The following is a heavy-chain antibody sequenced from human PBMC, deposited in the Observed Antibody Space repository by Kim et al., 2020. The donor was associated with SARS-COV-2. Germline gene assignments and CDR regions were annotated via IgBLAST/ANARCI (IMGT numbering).Heavy chain of an antibody. CDR3: ARDRLGSGSYYKPGNYYGMDV. V-gene: IGHV3-66*02. Sequence: GGSLRLSCAASGFTVSSNYMNWVRQAPGKGLEWVSVIYSGGSTYYADSVKGRFTISRDNSKNTLYLQMNSLRAEDTAVYYCARDRLGSGSYYKPGNYYGMDVGGQGTTVTVSS. CDR2: IYSGGST. J-gene: IGHJ6*02. CDR1: GFTVSSNY. D-gene: IGHD3-10*01.